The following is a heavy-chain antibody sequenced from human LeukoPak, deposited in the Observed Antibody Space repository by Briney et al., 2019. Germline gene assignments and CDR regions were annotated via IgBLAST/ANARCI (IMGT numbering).Heavy chain of an antibody. Sequence: GGSLRLSCVASGFTFSSYWMHWVRQDPRKGLVWVSRINGDGRNINYADSVRGRFTISRDNTKNTLYLQMNTLRVDDTAVYYCTRDLMDYDVSTGLHHYYMDVWGQGTTVTVSS. CDR2: INGDGRNI. CDR3: TRDLMDYDVSTGLHHYYMDV. CDR1: GFTFSSYW. J-gene: IGHJ6*02. V-gene: IGHV3-74*01. D-gene: IGHD3-9*01.